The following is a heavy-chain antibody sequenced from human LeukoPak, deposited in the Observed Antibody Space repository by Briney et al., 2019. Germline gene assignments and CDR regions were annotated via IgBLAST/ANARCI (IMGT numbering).Heavy chain of an antibody. J-gene: IGHJ5*02. CDR2: IYPGDSDT. CDR1: GYSFTSYW. CDR3: ARRYSSSWYPFDP. Sequence: GESLQISCKGSGYSFTSYWIGRVRQMPGKGLEWMGIIYPGDSDTRYSPSFQGQVTISADKSISTAYLQWSSLKASDTAMYYCARRYSSSWYPFDPWGQGTLVTVSS. V-gene: IGHV5-51*01. D-gene: IGHD6-13*01.